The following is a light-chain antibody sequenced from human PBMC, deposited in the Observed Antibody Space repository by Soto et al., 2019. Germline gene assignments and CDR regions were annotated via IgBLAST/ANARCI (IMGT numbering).Light chain of an antibody. V-gene: IGLV2-14*03. CDR3: SSYRSTSTLGV. J-gene: IGLJ1*01. Sequence: QSALTRPASVSGSPGQSITISCSGTSSDVGAYTYVSWYQVHPGEPPKLVIYDVSKRPSGVSNRFSGSKSGNTASLTISGLQAEDEGDYYCSSYRSTSTLGVFGTGTKVTVL. CDR1: SSDVGAYTY. CDR2: DVS.